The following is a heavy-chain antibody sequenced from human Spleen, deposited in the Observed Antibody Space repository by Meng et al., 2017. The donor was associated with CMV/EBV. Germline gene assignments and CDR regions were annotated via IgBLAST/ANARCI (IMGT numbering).Heavy chain of an antibody. CDR1: GLTVSSNY. CDR3: ARGGNKWELLSLGFDP. D-gene: IGHD2/OR15-2a*01. J-gene: IGHJ5*02. V-gene: IGHV3-53*01. Sequence: GESLKISCAVSGLTVSSNYMSWVRQAPGKGLEWVSVIYSGGSTYYADSVKGRFTISRDKSMNTLYLQMNSLRAEDTALYYCARGGNKWELLSLGFDPWGQGTLVTVSS. CDR2: IYSGGST.